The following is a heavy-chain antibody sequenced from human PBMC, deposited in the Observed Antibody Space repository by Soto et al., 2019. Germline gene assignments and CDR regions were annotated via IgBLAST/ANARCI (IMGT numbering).Heavy chain of an antibody. CDR1: GDTFTTYY. Sequence: GASVKVSCKAAGDTFTTYYMHWVRQAPGQGLEWMGVIDPTHGSTTYAQKFQGRVTMTSDTSTNTVYMELSSLKSEDTAVYYCARVPYDTTGYYAFWGQGTLVTVSS. J-gene: IGHJ4*02. V-gene: IGHV1-46*01. CDR2: IDPTHGST. D-gene: IGHD3-22*01. CDR3: ARVPYDTTGYYAF.